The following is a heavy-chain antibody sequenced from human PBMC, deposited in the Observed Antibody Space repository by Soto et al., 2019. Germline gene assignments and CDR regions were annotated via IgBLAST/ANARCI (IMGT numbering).Heavy chain of an antibody. CDR3: ARGRTIVVVPAAIRY. J-gene: IGHJ4*02. CDR2: ISYDGSNK. D-gene: IGHD2-2*02. Sequence: GGSLRLSCAASGFTFSSYAMHWVRQAPGKGLEWVAVISYDGSNKYYADSVKGRFTISRDNSKNTLYLQMNSLRAEDTAVYYCARGRTIVVVPAAIRYWGQGTLVTVSS. CDR1: GFTFSSYA. V-gene: IGHV3-30-3*01.